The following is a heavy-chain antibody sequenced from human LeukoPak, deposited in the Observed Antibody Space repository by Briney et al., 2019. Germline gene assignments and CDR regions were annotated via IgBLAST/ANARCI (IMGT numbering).Heavy chain of an antibody. Sequence: PSETLSLTCTVSGGSISSSNYYWGWIRQPPGKGLEWIGSIYYSGSTNYNPSLKSRVTISVDTSKNQFSLKLSSVTAADTAMYYCASLLPPPRGAFDIWGQGTMVTVSS. D-gene: IGHD3-22*01. J-gene: IGHJ3*02. V-gene: IGHV4-39*07. CDR3: ASLLPPPRGAFDI. CDR2: IYYSGST. CDR1: GGSISSSNYY.